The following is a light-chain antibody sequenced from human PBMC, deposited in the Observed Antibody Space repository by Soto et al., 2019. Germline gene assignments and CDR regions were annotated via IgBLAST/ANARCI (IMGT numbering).Light chain of an antibody. Sequence: QSVLTQPPSASGPPGQRVTISCSGSGSTIGSNTVDWYQQLPGTRPKLLIYSNDLRPLGVPYRFSVSRSGTSASLAISGLQPDDEGIYYCAVWGNNLNGPGVFGGGTKLTVL. J-gene: IGLJ3*02. CDR2: SND. V-gene: IGLV1-44*01. CDR3: AVWGNNLNGPGV. CDR1: GSTIGSNT.